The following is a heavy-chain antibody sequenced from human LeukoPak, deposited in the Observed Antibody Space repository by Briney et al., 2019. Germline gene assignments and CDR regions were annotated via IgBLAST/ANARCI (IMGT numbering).Heavy chain of an antibody. D-gene: IGHD6-13*01. V-gene: IGHV3-30*02. CDR1: GFTFSSYG. CDR3: AKDGGIAAEHTLLPWY. J-gene: IGHJ4*02. CDR2: RRNDGSNK. Sequence: AGSPRLSCAASGFTFSSYGMHWVRQAPRQGMGLVAFRRNDGSNKYYADSVKGRFTISRDNSKNTLYLQMNSLRAEDTAVYYCAKDGGIAAEHTLLPWYWGQGTLVTVSS.